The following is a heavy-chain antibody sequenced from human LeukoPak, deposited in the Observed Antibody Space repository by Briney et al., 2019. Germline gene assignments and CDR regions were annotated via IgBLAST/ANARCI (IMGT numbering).Heavy chain of an antibody. V-gene: IGHV3-23*01. D-gene: IGHD1-7*01. CDR3: AKTPPRAGTINRFDY. CDR1: GFTVSSNY. CDR2: ISGSGGST. Sequence: GGSLRLSCAASGFTVSSNYMSWVRQAPGKGLEWVSAISGSGGSTYYADSVKGRFTISRDNSKNTLYLQMNSLRAEDTAVYYCAKTPPRAGTINRFDYWGQGTLVTVSS. J-gene: IGHJ4*02.